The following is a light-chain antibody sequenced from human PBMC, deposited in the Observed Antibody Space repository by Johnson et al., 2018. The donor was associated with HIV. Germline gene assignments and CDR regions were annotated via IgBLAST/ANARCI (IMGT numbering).Light chain of an antibody. CDR1: SSNIGSHY. V-gene: IGLV1-51*01. J-gene: IGLJ1*01. CDR3: GTWDSSLNAYV. CDR2: DTI. Sequence: SVLTQPPSVSAAPGQKVTISCSGSSSNIGSHYVSWYQQVPGTAPRLVIYDTIKRHSGITDRFSGSKSGTSATLGITGLQTGDEADYYCGTWDSSLNAYVFGAATKVAVL.